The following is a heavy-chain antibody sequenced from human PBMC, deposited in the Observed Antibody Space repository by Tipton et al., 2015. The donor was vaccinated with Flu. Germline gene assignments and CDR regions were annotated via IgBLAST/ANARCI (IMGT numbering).Heavy chain of an antibody. J-gene: IGHJ6*02. Sequence: SLRLSCAASGFTFSDYYMSWIRQVPGKGLEWLSHLSDSGSTINYADSVKGRFTISRDNAKNSLYLQMNGLRAEDTAVYYCARDHPPSITVLGEITDYFGMDVWGQGTTVTVSS. D-gene: IGHD3-3*01. V-gene: IGHV3-11*01. CDR1: GFTFSDYY. CDR3: ARDHPPSITVLGEITDYFGMDV. CDR2: LSDSGSTI.